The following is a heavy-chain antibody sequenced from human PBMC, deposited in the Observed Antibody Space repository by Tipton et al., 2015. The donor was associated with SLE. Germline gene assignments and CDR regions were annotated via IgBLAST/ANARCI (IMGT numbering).Heavy chain of an antibody. J-gene: IGHJ6*03. Sequence: TLSLTCAVYGGSFNSYYWSWIRQPPGKGLEWIGEINHSGSTNYNPSLKSRVTISVDTSKNQFSLKLSSVTAADTAVYYCARVRPPLSIFGVVKGTDYYYMDVWGKGTTVTVSS. D-gene: IGHD3-3*01. CDR1: GGSFNSYY. CDR2: INHSGST. V-gene: IGHV4-34*01. CDR3: ARVRPPLSIFGVVKGTDYYYMDV.